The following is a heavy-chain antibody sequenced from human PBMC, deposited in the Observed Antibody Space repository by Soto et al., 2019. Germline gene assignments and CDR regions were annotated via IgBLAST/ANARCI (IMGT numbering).Heavy chain of an antibody. CDR1: GGSLKGYV. CDR2: INHSGST. J-gene: IGHJ4*02. D-gene: IGHD2-2*01. CDR3: ARMGYCSSTSCYATDY. Sequence: LRGAVCGGSLKGYVCTWTRQPPGKGLEWIGEINHSGSTNYNPSLKSRVTISVDTSKNQFSLKLSSVTAADTAVYYCARMGYCSSTSCYATDYWGQGTLVTVSS. V-gene: IGHV4-34*01.